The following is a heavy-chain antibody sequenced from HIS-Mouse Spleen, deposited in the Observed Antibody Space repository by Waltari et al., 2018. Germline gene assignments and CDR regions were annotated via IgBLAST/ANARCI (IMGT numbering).Heavy chain of an antibody. CDR2: ISYDGSNK. Sequence: QVQLVESGGGVVQPGRSLRLSCAAAGVTFSSDAMHWVRQAPGKGLEWVAVISYDGSNKYYADSVKGRFTISRDNSKNTLYLQMNSLRAEDTAVYYCARGGIAAAGGPFDYWGQGTLVTVSS. CDR3: ARGGIAAAGGPFDY. V-gene: IGHV3-30-3*01. J-gene: IGHJ4*02. CDR1: GVTFSSDA. D-gene: IGHD6-13*01.